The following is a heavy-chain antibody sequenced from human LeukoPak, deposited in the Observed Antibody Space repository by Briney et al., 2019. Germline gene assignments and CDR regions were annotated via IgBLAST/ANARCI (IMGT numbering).Heavy chain of an antibody. Sequence: SETLSLTCTVSGGSLSSYYWSWIRQPPGKGLEWIGYIYYSGSTNYNHSLKSRVTISVDTYKNQFSLRLSSVTAADTAVYYCARGVYYYGSGSYYGYYYYYMDVWGKGTTVTISS. CDR2: IYYSGST. J-gene: IGHJ6*03. CDR3: ARGVYYYGSGSYYGYYYYYMDV. D-gene: IGHD3-10*01. CDR1: GGSLSSYY. V-gene: IGHV4-59*01.